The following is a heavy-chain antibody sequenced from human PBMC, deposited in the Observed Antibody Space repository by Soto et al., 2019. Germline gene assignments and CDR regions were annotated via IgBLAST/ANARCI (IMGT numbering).Heavy chain of an antibody. J-gene: IGHJ4*02. V-gene: IGHV3-66*01. Sequence: EVQLVESGGGLVQPGGSLRLSCAASGFTVSSYYMSWVRQAPGKGLEWVSVTYTGGSTYYADSVKGRFTISRDNSMNALYLQMNSLRGGETAVYYWARGEGGYWGQGTLVTVSS. CDR1: GFTVSSYY. CDR2: TYTGGST. CDR3: ARGEGGY. D-gene: IGHD2-21*01.